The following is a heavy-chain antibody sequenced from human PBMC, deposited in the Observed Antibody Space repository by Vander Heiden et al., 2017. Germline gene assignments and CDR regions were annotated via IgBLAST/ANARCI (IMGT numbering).Heavy chain of an antibody. CDR2: IIPIFGTA. D-gene: IGHD1-26*01. CDR3: ARLSTTKEGGWFDP. V-gene: IGHV1-69*01. J-gene: IGHJ5*02. Sequence: QVQLVQSGAEVKKPGSSVKVSCKVSGGTFSSYAISWVRQAPGQELEWMRGIIPIFGTANYAQKFQGRVTITADESTSTAYMELSSLRSEDTAVYYCARLSTTKEGGWFDPWCHGTLITVSS. CDR1: GGTFSSYA.